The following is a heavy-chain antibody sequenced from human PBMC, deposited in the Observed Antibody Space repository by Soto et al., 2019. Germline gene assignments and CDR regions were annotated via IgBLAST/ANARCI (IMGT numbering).Heavy chain of an antibody. D-gene: IGHD6-13*01. CDR1: GGSISSSNW. CDR2: IYHSGST. J-gene: IGHJ4*02. V-gene: IGHV4-4*01. CDR3: ARIAAAGTNFDS. Sequence: QVQLQESGPGLVKPSGTLSLTCAVSGGSISSSNWWSWVRQPPGKGLEWIGEIYHSGSTNYNPSPKSRAXAXAXQSKNPFSPKLSSVTAADTAGYCCARIAAAGTNFDSWGQGTLVTVSS.